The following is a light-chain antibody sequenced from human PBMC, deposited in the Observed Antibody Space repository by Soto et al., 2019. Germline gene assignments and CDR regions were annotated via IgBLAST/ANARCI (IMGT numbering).Light chain of an antibody. CDR1: QSVGSN. Sequence: TQSPSTLSASVGDRVTITCRASQSVGSNLAWYQQKPGQAPSLLIYDASNRATGIPARFSGSGSGTDFTLTISSLEPEDFAVYYCQQRSNWPPITFGQGTRLEIK. CDR3: QQRSNWPPIT. CDR2: DAS. J-gene: IGKJ5*01. V-gene: IGKV3-11*01.